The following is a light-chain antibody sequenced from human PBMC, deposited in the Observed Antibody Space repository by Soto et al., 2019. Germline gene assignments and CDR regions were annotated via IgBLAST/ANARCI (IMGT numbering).Light chain of an antibody. CDR2: DSS. V-gene: IGKV1-33*01. J-gene: IGKJ5*01. CDR3: QQFDNLPFT. Sequence: DSRMRQSPSSVSASVGDRVTIICQASQDINKYLNWYQQKPGKAPKLLIYDSSNLEIGVPSRFSGSGYGTRFSFTISSLQPEDIATYYCQQFDNLPFTFGQGTRLEIK. CDR1: QDINKY.